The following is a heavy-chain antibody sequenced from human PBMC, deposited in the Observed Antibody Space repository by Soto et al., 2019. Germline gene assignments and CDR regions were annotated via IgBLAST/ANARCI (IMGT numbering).Heavy chain of an antibody. J-gene: IGHJ5*02. V-gene: IGHV1-8*01. D-gene: IGHD2-8*01. CDR2: MNPNSGKT. CDR1: GYTFTRSG. CDR3: ARGLLAYCTSGICRSWRFDP. Sequence: ASVKVSCKASGYTFTRSGISWVRQATGQGLEWMGWMNPNSGKTVYAQKFQGRVTMTRNTSISTAYMDLSSLRSEDTAVYYCARGLLAYCTSGICRSWRFDPWGQGTLVTVSS.